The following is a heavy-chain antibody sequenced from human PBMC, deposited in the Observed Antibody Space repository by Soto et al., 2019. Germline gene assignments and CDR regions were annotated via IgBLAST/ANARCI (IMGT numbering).Heavy chain of an antibody. V-gene: IGHV3-30*18. CDR1: GFTFSSYG. D-gene: IGHD6-13*01. CDR2: ISYDGSNK. Sequence: QVQLVESGGGVVQPGRSLRLSCAASGFTFSSYGMHWVRQAPGKGLEWVAVISYDGSNKCYADSVKGRFTISRDNSKNTMYLQMNSLRAEDTAVYYCAKMTGYSSSWYHQENDAFDIWGQGTMVTVSS. J-gene: IGHJ3*02. CDR3: AKMTGYSSSWYHQENDAFDI.